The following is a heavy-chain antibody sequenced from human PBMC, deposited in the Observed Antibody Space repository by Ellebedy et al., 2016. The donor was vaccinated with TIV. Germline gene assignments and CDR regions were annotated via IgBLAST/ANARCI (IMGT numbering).Heavy chain of an antibody. J-gene: IGHJ6*02. Sequence: GESLKISCAASGFTFSTYGMHWVRQAPGKGLEWVAVIWYDGSNKYYADSVKGRFTISRDNSKNTLYLQMNSLRAEDTAVYYCAREKPAAGRDYFHYYGMDVWGQGTTVTVSS. V-gene: IGHV3-33*01. CDR1: GFTFSTYG. D-gene: IGHD6-13*01. CDR2: IWYDGSNK. CDR3: AREKPAAGRDYFHYYGMDV.